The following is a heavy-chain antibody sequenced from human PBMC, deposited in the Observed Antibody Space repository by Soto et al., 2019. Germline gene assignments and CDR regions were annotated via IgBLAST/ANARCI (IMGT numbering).Heavy chain of an antibody. J-gene: IGHJ6*02. Sequence: GGSLRLSCAASGFTFSNAWMSWVRQAPGKGLEWVGRIKSKTDGGTTDYAAPVKGRFTISRDDSKNTLYLQMNSLKTEDTAVYYCTTTSLHFTNGVCTNYYYYGMDVWGQGTTVTVSS. V-gene: IGHV3-15*01. CDR2: IKSKTDGGTT. D-gene: IGHD2-8*01. CDR1: GFTFSNAW. CDR3: TTTSLHFTNGVCTNYYYYGMDV.